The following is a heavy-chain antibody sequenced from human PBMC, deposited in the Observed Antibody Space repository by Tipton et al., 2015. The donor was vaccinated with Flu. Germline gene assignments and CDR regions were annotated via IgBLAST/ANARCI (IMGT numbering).Heavy chain of an antibody. CDR3: ARGHVSYGYYFYSYTLDV. V-gene: IGHV4-4*07. J-gene: IGHJ6*02. CDR1: GDSISNYY. D-gene: IGHD1-26*01. CDR2: MFTSGST. Sequence: TLSLTCTVSGDSISNYYWIWVRQPAGKGLEWIGRMFTSGSTDYNPSLKSRVTMSVDTSKNQFSLKLNSVTAADTALYYCARGHVSYGYYFYSYTLDVWGQGTTVTVSS.